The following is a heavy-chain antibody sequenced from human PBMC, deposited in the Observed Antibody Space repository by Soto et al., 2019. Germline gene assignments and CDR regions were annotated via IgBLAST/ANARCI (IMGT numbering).Heavy chain of an antibody. V-gene: IGHV3-9*01. Sequence: EVQLVESGGGLVQPGRSLRLSCAASGFTFDDYAMHWVRQAPGKGLEWVSGISWNSGSICYADSVKGRFTISRDNAKNSLYLQMNSLRAEDTALYYCAKDMRYYGDRGSDDAFDIWGQGTMVTVSS. CDR1: GFTFDDYA. CDR2: ISWNSGSI. D-gene: IGHD4-17*01. J-gene: IGHJ3*02. CDR3: AKDMRYYGDRGSDDAFDI.